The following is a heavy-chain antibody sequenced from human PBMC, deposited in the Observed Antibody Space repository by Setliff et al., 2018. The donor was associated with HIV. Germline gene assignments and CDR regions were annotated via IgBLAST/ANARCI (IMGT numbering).Heavy chain of an antibody. J-gene: IGHJ4*02. CDR2: IYHSGTT. D-gene: IGHD4-17*01. Sequence: PSETLSLTCTVSGGSIRTYYWSWIRQPPGKGLEWIGSIYHSGTTYYNPSLKSRVTISVDTSKNQFSLKLISVTAADTAVFYCVRVDYGDYDFDYWGQGTLVTVSS. CDR3: VRVDYGDYDFDY. CDR1: GGSIRTYY. V-gene: IGHV4-59*08.